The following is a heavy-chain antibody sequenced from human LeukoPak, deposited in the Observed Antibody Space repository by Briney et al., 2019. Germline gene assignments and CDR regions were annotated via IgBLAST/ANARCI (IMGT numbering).Heavy chain of an antibody. Sequence: PSQTLSLTCTVSGGSISSGDYYWSWFRQPPGKGLEWIGYIYYSGSTYYNPSLKSRVTISVDTSKNQFSLKLSSVTAADTAVYYCARDLWFGEYGMDVWGQGTTVTVSS. J-gene: IGHJ6*02. CDR2: IYYSGST. V-gene: IGHV4-30-4*01. CDR1: GGSISSGDYY. CDR3: ARDLWFGEYGMDV. D-gene: IGHD3-10*01.